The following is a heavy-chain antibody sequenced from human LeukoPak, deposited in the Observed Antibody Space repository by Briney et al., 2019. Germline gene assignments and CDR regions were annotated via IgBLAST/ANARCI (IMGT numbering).Heavy chain of an antibody. D-gene: IGHD6-13*01. CDR3: ARGPWIAAAGYNWFDP. J-gene: IGHJ5*02. CDR1: GYTFTGYY. Sequence: ASVKVSCKASGYTFTGYYMHWVRQAPGQGLEWMRWINPNSGGTNYAQKFQGRVTMTRDTSISTAYMELSRLRSDDTAVYYCARGPWIAAAGYNWFDPWGQGTLVTVSS. CDR2: INPNSGGT. V-gene: IGHV1-2*02.